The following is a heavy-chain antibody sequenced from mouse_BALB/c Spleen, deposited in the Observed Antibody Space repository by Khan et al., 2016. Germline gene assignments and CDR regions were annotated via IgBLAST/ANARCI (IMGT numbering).Heavy chain of an antibody. V-gene: IGHV6-6*01. CDR1: GFTFSDAW. D-gene: IGHD2-3*01. J-gene: IGHJ4*01. CDR3: TLDDQDAVDY. CDR2: IRGETNTQAI. Sequence: EVKLVESGGGFVQPGGSMKLSCAASGFTFSDAWMDWVRQSPERGLEWVAEIRGETNTQAIYYAESVQGRFTISRDDSKSIVYLQMNSLRPDDTGIYDCTLDDQDAVDYWGQGTSVTFSS.